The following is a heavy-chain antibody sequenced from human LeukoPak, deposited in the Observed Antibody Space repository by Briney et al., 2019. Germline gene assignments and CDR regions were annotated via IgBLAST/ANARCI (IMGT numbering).Heavy chain of an antibody. V-gene: IGHV4-30-2*01. Sequence: SETLSLTCAVSGGSISSGGYSWSWIRQPPGKGLEWIGYIYHSGSTYYNPSLKSRVTISVDRSKNQFSLKLSSVTAADTAVYYCARGRGYYDILTGYHHSYFDYWGQGTLVTVSS. CDR3: ARGRGYYDILTGYHHSYFDY. CDR2: IYHSGST. D-gene: IGHD3-9*01. CDR1: GGSISSGGYS. J-gene: IGHJ4*02.